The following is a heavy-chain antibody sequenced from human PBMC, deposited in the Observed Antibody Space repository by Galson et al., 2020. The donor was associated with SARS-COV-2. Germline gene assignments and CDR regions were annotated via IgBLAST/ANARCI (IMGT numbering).Heavy chain of an antibody. CDR1: GFTFSSYA. Sequence: GGSLRLSSAASGFTFSSYAMHWVRQAPGKGLEWVAVISYDGSNKYYADSVKGRFTISRDNSKNTLYLQMNSLRAEDTAVYYCARDGGGWLDPWGQGTLVTVSS. J-gene: IGHJ5*02. D-gene: IGHD2-15*01. CDR2: ISYDGSNK. CDR3: ARDGGGWLDP. V-gene: IGHV3-30*04.